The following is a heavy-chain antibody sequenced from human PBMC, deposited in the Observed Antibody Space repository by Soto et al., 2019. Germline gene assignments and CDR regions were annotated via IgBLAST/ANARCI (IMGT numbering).Heavy chain of an antibody. CDR2: IYYSGST. D-gene: IGHD3-22*01. CDR1: GGSIRNYY. J-gene: IGHJ4*02. CDR3: ARHFYYDSSGYLSGNFDY. V-gene: IGHV4-59*08. Sequence: SETLSLTCTVSGGSIRNYYWSWIRQPPGKGLEWIGYIYYSGSTNYNPSLKSRVTISVDTSKNQFSLKLSSVTAADTAVYYCARHFYYDSSGYLSGNFDYWGQGTLVTVSS.